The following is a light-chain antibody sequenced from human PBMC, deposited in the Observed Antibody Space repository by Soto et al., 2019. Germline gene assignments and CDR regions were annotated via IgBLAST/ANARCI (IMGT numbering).Light chain of an antibody. CDR2: TVS. CDR3: QQYYSYPIT. Sequence: DIQMTQAPAFVSASIGDSVTITCRASQDISTWLAWYQQKPGKAPKSLIYTVSTLQSGVPSRFSGRGSGTEFSLTISSLQAEDVATYYCQQYYSYPITLGQGTRLEI. V-gene: IGKV1D-16*01. J-gene: IGKJ5*01. CDR1: QDISTW.